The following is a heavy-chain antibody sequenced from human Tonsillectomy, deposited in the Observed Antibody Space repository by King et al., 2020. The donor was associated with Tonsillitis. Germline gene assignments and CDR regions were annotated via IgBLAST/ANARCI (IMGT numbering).Heavy chain of an antibody. CDR3: ARAARGVDY. D-gene: IGHD6-25*01. Sequence: VQLVESGGGLVKPGGSLRLSCEPSGFTFSDYYMSWIRQAPGKGLEWISYISSSGNTRYYADSVRGRFTISRDNAKKSTYLQMNSLRVEDTAGYYCARAARGVDYWGQGTLVTVSS. CDR1: GFTFSDYY. V-gene: IGHV3-11*01. CDR2: ISSSGNTR. J-gene: IGHJ4*02.